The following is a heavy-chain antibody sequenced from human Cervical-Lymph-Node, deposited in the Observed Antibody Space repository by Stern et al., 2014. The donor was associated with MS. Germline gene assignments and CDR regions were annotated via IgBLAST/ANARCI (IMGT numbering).Heavy chain of an antibody. CDR2: IGCISVTV. D-gene: IGHD5-24*01. Sequence: EVQLVESGGGLVQPGRSLKLACAASGFTFDDFAMHWVRQAPGKDLEWVSGIGCISVTVAYADSVKGLFTISRDNAKNSLYLQMNSLRPEDTAHYFCAKGVEDGYNPAYFDYWGQGSLVIVSP. J-gene: IGHJ4*02. V-gene: IGHV3-9*01. CDR1: GFTFDDFA. CDR3: AKGVEDGYNPAYFDY.